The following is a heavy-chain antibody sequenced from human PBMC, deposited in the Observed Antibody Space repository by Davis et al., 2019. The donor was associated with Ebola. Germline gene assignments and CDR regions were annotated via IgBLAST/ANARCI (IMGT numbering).Heavy chain of an antibody. V-gene: IGHV3-30*18. CDR1: GFTFSSYG. CDR3: AKDLNWNYKVPRGMDV. J-gene: IGHJ6*02. Sequence: GESLKISCAASGFTFSSYGMHWVRQAPGKGLEWVAVISYDGSNKYYADSVKGRFTISRDNSKNTLYLQMNSLRAEDTAVYYCAKDLNWNYKVPRGMDVWGQGTTVTVSS. CDR2: ISYDGSNK. D-gene: IGHD1-7*01.